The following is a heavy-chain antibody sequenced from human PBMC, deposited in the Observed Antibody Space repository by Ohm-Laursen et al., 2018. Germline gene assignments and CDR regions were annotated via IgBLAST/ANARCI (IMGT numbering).Heavy chain of an antibody. CDR3: ATHRVVEMATQGGIL. D-gene: IGHD5-24*01. CDR1: GFTFSSYS. Sequence: GSLRLSCTASGFTFSSYSMNWVRQAPGKGLEWVSSISSSSSYIYYADSVKGRFTISRDNAKNSLYLQMNSLRAEDTAVYYCATHRVVEMATQGGILWGQGTLVTVSS. CDR2: ISSSSSYI. V-gene: IGHV3-21*01. J-gene: IGHJ4*02.